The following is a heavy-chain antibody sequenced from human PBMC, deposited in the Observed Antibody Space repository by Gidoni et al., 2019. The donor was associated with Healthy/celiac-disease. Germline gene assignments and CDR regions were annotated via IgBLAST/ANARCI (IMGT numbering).Heavy chain of an antibody. CDR2: IYYSGST. J-gene: IGHJ3*02. CDR1: GGSLRSSSYY. Sequence: QLQLQESGPGLVKPSETLSLTCPVSGGSLRSSSYYWGWIRQPPGKGLEWIGSIYYSGSTYYNPSLKSRVTISVDTSKNQFSLKLSSVTAADTAVYYCAIVEMATISAFDIWGQGTMVTVSS. V-gene: IGHV4-39*01. CDR3: AIVEMATISAFDI. D-gene: IGHD5-12*01.